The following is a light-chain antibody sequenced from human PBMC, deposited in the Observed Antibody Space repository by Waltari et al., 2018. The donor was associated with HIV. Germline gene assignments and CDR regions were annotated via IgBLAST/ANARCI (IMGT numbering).Light chain of an antibody. CDR2: GDN. J-gene: IGLJ2*01. V-gene: IGLV1-40*01. CDR3: QSYDSSLSGSVV. CDR1: SSNIGAGYD. Sequence: QSVLTQPPSVSGAPGQRVTISCTGSSSNIGAGYDVHWYRQLPGTAPKLLIHGDNNRPSGVPDRFSGSKSGTSASLAITGLQAEDEANYYCQSYDSSLSGSVVFGGGTKLTVL.